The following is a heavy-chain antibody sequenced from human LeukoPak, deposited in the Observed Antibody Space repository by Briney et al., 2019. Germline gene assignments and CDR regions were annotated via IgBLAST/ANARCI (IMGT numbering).Heavy chain of an antibody. Sequence: SVKVSCKASGGTFSSYAISWVRQAPGQGLEWMGGIIPIFGTASYAQKFQGRVTITADESTSTAYMELSSLRSEDTAVYYCARSDGAQWLVLPDYWGQGTLVTVSS. J-gene: IGHJ4*02. D-gene: IGHD6-19*01. CDR1: GGTFSSYA. CDR3: ARSDGAQWLVLPDY. CDR2: IIPIFGTA. V-gene: IGHV1-69*13.